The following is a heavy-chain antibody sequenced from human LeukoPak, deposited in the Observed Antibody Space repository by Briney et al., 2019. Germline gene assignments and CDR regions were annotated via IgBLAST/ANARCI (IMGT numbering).Heavy chain of an antibody. D-gene: IGHD6-13*01. J-gene: IGHJ4*02. CDR1: GGSISTYY. CDR2: FYNSGST. Sequence: SETLSLTCTVSGGSISTYYGSWLRQPAGKGLEGIGRFYNSGSTNYNPSLKSLLTMSGDTSKNQLSLKLSSVTAADTAVYYCARGRSRYTRNSSSWAFDYWGQGTLVTVSS. V-gene: IGHV4-4*07. CDR3: ARGRSRYTRNSSSWAFDY.